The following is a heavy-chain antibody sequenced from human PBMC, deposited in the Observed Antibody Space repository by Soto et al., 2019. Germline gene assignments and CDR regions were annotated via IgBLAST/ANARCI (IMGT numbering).Heavy chain of an antibody. J-gene: IGHJ4*02. CDR3: PRAADSIDY. D-gene: IGHD6-25*01. V-gene: IGHV1-3*01. CDR2: INAGNWNT. CDR1: GYTFSNSA. Sequence: QVQLVQSGAEVKKPGASVKVSCKASGYTFSNSAMHWVRQAPGQRLEWMGWINAGNWNTRYSQKFQGRVTITRATSASTVDLERRSLKSEDTDDCYCPRAADSIDYWGQGTLVTVSS.